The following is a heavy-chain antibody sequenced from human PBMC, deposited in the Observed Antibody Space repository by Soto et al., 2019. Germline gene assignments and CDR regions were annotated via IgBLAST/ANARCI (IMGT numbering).Heavy chain of an antibody. J-gene: IGHJ4*02. Sequence: QVQLVQSGGGVVQPGRPLRLSCAASGFIFNKYGMHWVLQAPGKRLELVAVLSYHGRDNHYGDSEKGRFTSSRHNSKNTLYLQMNSLSPEDTAVYYCAKDESVYGASYYFDYWGQGSLVTVSS. CDR2: LSYHGRDN. V-gene: IGHV3-30*18. D-gene: IGHD4-17*01. CDR3: AKDESVYGASYYFDY. CDR1: GFIFNKYG.